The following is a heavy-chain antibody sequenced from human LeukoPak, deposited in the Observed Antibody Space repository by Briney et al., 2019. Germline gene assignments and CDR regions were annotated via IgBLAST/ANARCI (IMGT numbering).Heavy chain of an antibody. D-gene: IGHD3-22*01. CDR3: ARGSPISSDSSGYYYDWFDP. CDR2: INHSGRT. J-gene: IGHJ5*02. CDR1: GVSFSGYY. V-gene: IGHV4-34*01. Sequence: KASETLSLTCAVYGVSFSGYYWSWIRQPPGKGLEWIGEINHSGRTNYNPSLKSRVTISVDTSKNQFSLNLSSVTAADTAVYYCARGSPISSDSSGYYYDWFDPWGQGTLVTVSS.